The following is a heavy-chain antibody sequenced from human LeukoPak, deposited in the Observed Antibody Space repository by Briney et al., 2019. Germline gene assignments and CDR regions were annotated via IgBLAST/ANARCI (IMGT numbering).Heavy chain of an antibody. CDR2: ISYDGSNK. CDR1: GFTFSSYG. Sequence: GRSLRLSCAASGFTFSSYGMHWVRQAPGKGLEWVAVISYDGSNKYYADSVKGRFTISRDNSKNTLYLQINSLRAEDTAVYYCAKAPGVRSTYYFDYWGQGTLVTVSS. V-gene: IGHV3-30*18. CDR3: AKAPGVRSTYYFDY. J-gene: IGHJ4*02. D-gene: IGHD7-27*01.